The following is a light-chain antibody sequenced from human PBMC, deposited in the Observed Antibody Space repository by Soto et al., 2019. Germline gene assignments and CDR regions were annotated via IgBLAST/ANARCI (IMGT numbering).Light chain of an antibody. Sequence: EIVLAQSPGTLSLSPGERAAISCKTSQSSGSNFLAWYQQKPGQAPRLLIYASSNRATGIPDRFSGSASGADFTLTIDRLEPEDFAVYYCQLYGSSGTFGQGTKVDIK. CDR2: ASS. CDR3: QLYGSSGT. J-gene: IGKJ1*01. V-gene: IGKV3-20*01. CDR1: QSSGSNF.